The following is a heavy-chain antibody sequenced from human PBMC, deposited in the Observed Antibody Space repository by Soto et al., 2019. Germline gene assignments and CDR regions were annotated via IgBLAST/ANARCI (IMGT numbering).Heavy chain of an antibody. D-gene: IGHD4-17*01. J-gene: IGHJ4*02. V-gene: IGHV1-18*01. CDR2: IHTYNGNT. Sequence: GDSGKVCFKASGYPFTSYGFSLVRQAPGQGLEWVGWIHTYNGNTNFAQKFQDRVTLTTDTSTSTAYMELRSLRSDDTAVYYCARDSDYIIAYWGQGTLVTVSS. CDR3: ARDSDYIIAY. CDR1: GYPFTSYG.